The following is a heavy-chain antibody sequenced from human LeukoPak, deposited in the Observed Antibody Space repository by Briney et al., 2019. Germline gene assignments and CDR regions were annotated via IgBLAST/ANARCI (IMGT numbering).Heavy chain of an antibody. CDR3: ARASREYCSSTSCWGFDP. CDR2: ITPIFGTA. CDR1: GGTFSSYA. Sequence: SVKVSCKASGGTFSSYAISWVRQAPGQGLEWMGGITPIFGTANYAQKFQGRVTITADESTSTAYMELSSLRSEDTAVYYCARASREYCSSTSCWGFDPWGQGTLVTVSS. D-gene: IGHD2-2*01. V-gene: IGHV1-69*13. J-gene: IGHJ5*02.